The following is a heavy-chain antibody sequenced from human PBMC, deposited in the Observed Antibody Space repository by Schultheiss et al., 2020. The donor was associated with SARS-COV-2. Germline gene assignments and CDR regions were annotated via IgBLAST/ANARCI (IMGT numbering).Heavy chain of an antibody. CDR1: GGSISSSSYY. V-gene: IGHV4-39*01. CDR2: IYYSGST. CDR3: ARGSYSSGYCFDY. J-gene: IGHJ4*02. Sequence: SETLSLTCTVSGGSISSSSYYWSWIRQPPGKGLEWIGSIYYSGSTYYNPSLKSRVTISVDTSKNQFSLKLSSVTAADTAVYYCARGSYSSGYCFDYWGQGTLVTVSS. D-gene: IGHD3-22*01.